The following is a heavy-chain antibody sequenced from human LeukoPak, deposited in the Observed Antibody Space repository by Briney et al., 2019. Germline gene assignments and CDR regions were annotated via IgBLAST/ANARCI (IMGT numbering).Heavy chain of an antibody. CDR3: AKGDDYGANTRLPKYNWFDP. D-gene: IGHD4-23*01. CDR1: DFNFRSNW. Sequence: GGSLRLSCVASDFNFRSNWMDWVRQAPGRGLEWVANIKGDGSEKNYVDSVKGRFTISRDNSKDMLYLQMNSLRPEDTAVYYCAKGDDYGANTRLPKYNWFDPWGQGTQVTVSS. CDR2: IKGDGSEK. J-gene: IGHJ5*02. V-gene: IGHV3-7*01.